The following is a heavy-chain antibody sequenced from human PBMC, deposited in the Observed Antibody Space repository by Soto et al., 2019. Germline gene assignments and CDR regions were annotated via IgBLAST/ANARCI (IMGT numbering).Heavy chain of an antibody. J-gene: IGHJ4*02. Sequence: GGSLRLSCAASGFTFSSYAMSWVRQAPGKGLEWVSSITGSGVSTFYADSVKGRFTISRDNSKSTLYLQMNSLRAEDTAVYYCAKVNTVTPGYFDYWGQGTLVTVSS. CDR3: AKVNTVTPGYFDY. CDR1: GFTFSSYA. CDR2: ITGSGVST. D-gene: IGHD4-17*01. V-gene: IGHV3-23*01.